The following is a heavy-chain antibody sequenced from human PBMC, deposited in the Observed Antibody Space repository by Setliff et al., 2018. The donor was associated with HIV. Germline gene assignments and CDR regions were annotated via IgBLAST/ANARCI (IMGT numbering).Heavy chain of an antibody. CDR1: GFTFSDHY. J-gene: IGHJ6*03. CDR2: ISATAGDT. CDR3: AKDGVAAAGTGGYYYMDV. V-gene: IGHV3-23*01. D-gene: IGHD6-13*01. Sequence: PGGSLRLSCAASGFTFSDHYMDWVRQAPGKGLEWVSAISATAGDTYYADSVKGRFTISRDNSKNTLYLQMNSLRAEDTAVYYCAKDGVAAAGTGGYYYMDVWGKGTTVTVSS.